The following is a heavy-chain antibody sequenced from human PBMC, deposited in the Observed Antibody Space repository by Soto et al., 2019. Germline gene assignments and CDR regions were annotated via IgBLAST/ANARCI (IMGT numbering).Heavy chain of an antibody. CDR1: GGSISTYY. CDR3: ARHLVGFWYFDH. V-gene: IGHV4-59*08. Sequence: SETLSLTCTVSGGSISTYYWSWIRKPPGKALEWIGFINHSGRFNYNPSLGSRVTISVDTSKNHFSLRLTSVTAADTAVYYCARHLVGFWYFDHWGKGALVTVSS. CDR2: INHSGRF. D-gene: IGHD3-3*01. J-gene: IGHJ4*02.